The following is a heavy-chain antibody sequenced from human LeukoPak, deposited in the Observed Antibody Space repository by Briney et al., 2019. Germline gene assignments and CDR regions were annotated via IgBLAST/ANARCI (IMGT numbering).Heavy chain of an antibody. J-gene: IGHJ4*02. D-gene: IGHD5-12*01. CDR3: ARLRPGWLRLPPDY. CDR1: GYTFTSYG. Sequence: ASVKVSCKASGYTFTSYGISWVRQAPGQGLERMGWISAYNGNTNYAQKLQGRVTMTTDTSTSTAYMELRSLRSDDTAVYYCARLRPGWLRLPPDYWGQGTLVTVSS. CDR2: ISAYNGNT. V-gene: IGHV1-18*01.